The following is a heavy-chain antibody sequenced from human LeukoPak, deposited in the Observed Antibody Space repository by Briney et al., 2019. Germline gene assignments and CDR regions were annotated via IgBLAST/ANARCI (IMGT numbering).Heavy chain of an antibody. V-gene: IGHV3-74*01. J-gene: IGHJ4*02. CDR3: AKESYSVQFHTWFDY. CDR2: IKSDGSST. D-gene: IGHD1-1*01. CDR1: GFTFSSYW. Sequence: GGSLRLSCAASGFTFSSYWMHWVRQAPGQGLVWVTRIKSDGSSTSYADSVKGRFTISRDNAKNTLYLQMNSLRAEDTAVYYCAKESYSVQFHTWFDYWGQGTLVTVSS.